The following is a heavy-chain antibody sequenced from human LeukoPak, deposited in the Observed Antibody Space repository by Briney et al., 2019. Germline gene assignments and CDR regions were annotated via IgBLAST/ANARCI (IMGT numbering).Heavy chain of an antibody. V-gene: IGHV1-18*01. D-gene: IGHD2-2*01. CDR2: ISAYNGNT. Sequence: GASVKVSCKASGYTFTSYGISWVRQAPGQGLEWMGWISAYNGNTNYAQKLQGRVTMTTDTSTSTAYMELRSQRSDDTAVYYCATCPLWCSSTSCYSEVVGWFDPWGQGTLVTVSS. J-gene: IGHJ5*02. CDR3: ATCPLWCSSTSCYSEVVGWFDP. CDR1: GYTFTSYG.